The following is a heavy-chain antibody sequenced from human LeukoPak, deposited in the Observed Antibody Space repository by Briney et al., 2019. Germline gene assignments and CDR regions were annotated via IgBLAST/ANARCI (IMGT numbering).Heavy chain of an antibody. CDR1: GFTFSSYA. V-gene: IGHV3-23*01. J-gene: IGHJ4*02. Sequence: GGSLRLSCAASGFTFSSYAMSWVRQAPGKGLEWVSAISGSGGSTYHADSVKGRFTISRDNSKNTLYLQMNSLRAEDTAVYYCAKDQYCSGGSCYSSGWGQGTLVTVSS. D-gene: IGHD2-15*01. CDR2: ISGSGGST. CDR3: AKDQYCSGGSCYSSG.